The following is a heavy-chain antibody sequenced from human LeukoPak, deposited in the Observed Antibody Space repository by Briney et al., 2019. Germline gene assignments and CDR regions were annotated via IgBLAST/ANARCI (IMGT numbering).Heavy chain of an antibody. D-gene: IGHD3-10*01. Sequence: NPNSGGTNYAQKFQGWVTMTRDTSISTAYMELSRLRSDDTAVYYCARDPGGSGSYLYYFDYWGQGTLVTVSS. CDR2: NPNSGGT. V-gene: IGHV1-2*04. CDR3: ARDPGGSGSYLYYFDY. J-gene: IGHJ4*02.